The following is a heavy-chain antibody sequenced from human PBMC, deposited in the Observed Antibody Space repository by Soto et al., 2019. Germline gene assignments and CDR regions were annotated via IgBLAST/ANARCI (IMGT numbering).Heavy chain of an antibody. Sequence: GGSLRLSCAASGFTFSSYSMNWVRQAPGKGLEWVSSISSSSSYIYYADSVKGRFTISRDNAKNSLYLQMNSLRAEDTAVYYCARLSSQGQYYYYGMDVWGQGTTVTVSS. V-gene: IGHV3-21*01. CDR3: ARLSSQGQYYYYGMDV. D-gene: IGHD6-19*01. CDR1: GFTFSSYS. CDR2: ISSSSSYI. J-gene: IGHJ6*02.